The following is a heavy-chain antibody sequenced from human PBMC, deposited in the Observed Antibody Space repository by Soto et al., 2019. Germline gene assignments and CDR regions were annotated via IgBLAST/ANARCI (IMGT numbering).Heavy chain of an antibody. V-gene: IGHV1-2*04. D-gene: IGHD4-4*01. CDR1: GYTFTGYY. CDR3: ARELQDSAAAFDY. Sequence: QVQLVQSGAEVKKPGASVKVSCKASGYTFTGYYMHWVRQAPGQGLEWMGWINPNSGGTNYAQKFQGWVTMTRDTSISTAYMELSRLRSDDTAVYYCARELQDSAAAFDYWSQGTLVTVSS. J-gene: IGHJ4*02. CDR2: INPNSGGT.